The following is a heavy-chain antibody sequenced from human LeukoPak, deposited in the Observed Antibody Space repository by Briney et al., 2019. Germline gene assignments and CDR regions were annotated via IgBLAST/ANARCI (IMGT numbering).Heavy chain of an antibody. V-gene: IGHV3-21*01. CDR3: AREGWLGTHAFDI. CDR1: GFTFSSYS. Sequence: GGSLRLSCAASGFTFSSYSMNWVRQAPGKGLECVSSISSSSSYIYYADSVKGRFTISRDNAKNSLYLQMNSLRAEDTAVYYCAREGWLGTHAFDIWGQGTMVTVSS. D-gene: IGHD3-22*01. J-gene: IGHJ3*02. CDR2: ISSSSSYI.